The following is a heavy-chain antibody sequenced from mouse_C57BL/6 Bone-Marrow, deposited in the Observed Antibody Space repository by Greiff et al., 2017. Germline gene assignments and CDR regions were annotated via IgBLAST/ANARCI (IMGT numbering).Heavy chain of an antibody. CDR1: GFNIKDDY. Sequence: EVKLVESGAELVRPGASVKLSCTASGFNIKDDYMHWVKQRPEQGLEWIGWIDPENGDTEYASKFQGKATITADTSSNTAYLQLSSLTSEDTAVXYCTTDGSFAYWGQGTLVTVSA. D-gene: IGHD2-3*01. J-gene: IGHJ3*01. V-gene: IGHV14-4*01. CDR3: TTDGSFAY. CDR2: IDPENGDT.